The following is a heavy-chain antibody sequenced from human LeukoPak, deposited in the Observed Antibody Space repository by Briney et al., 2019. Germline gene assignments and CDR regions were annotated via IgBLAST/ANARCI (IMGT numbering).Heavy chain of an antibody. Sequence: GGSLRLSCAASGFTFSSYEMNWVRQAPGKGLEWVSYISSSGSTIYYADSVKGRFTISRDNAKNSLYLQMNSLRAEDTAVYYCARDSGGWDGLGAFDIWGQGTMVTVSS. CDR3: ARDSGGWDGLGAFDI. D-gene: IGHD6-19*01. V-gene: IGHV3-48*03. CDR2: ISSSGSTI. J-gene: IGHJ3*02. CDR1: GFTFSSYE.